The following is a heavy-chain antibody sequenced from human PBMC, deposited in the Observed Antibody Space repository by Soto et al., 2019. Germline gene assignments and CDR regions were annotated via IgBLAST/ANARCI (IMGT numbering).Heavy chain of an antibody. D-gene: IGHD5-12*01. J-gene: IGHJ4*02. Sequence: ASVKVSCKTSGFTFTSYPFSCVRQAPGQVLEWLAWVHPYEGTTKVAHQFRDRITLTTDTSAATVFMELTGLTSDDTAIYFCAREYYSSTTWIDYWGQGTLVTVSS. CDR2: VHPYEGTT. V-gene: IGHV1-18*04. CDR1: GFTFTSYP. CDR3: AREYYSSTTWIDY.